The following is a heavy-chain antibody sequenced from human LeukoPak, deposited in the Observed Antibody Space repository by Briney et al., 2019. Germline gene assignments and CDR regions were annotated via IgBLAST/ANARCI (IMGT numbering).Heavy chain of an antibody. CDR1: GGPISSSSYY. V-gene: IGHV4-39*07. CDR2: ISYSGST. CDR3: AKGNYYDSSGYCLDWFDP. D-gene: IGHD3-22*01. Sequence: SETLSLTCTVSGGPISSSSYYWDWIRQPPGKGLEWLGSISYSGSTYYTPSLKSRVTISVDTSKNQFSLKLSSVTAADTAVYYCAKGNYYDSSGYCLDWFDPWGQGTLVTVSS. J-gene: IGHJ5*02.